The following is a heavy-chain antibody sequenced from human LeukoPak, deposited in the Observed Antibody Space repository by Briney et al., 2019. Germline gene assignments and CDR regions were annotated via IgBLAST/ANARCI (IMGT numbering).Heavy chain of an antibody. D-gene: IGHD2-2*01. CDR1: GFTFSNYA. Sequence: GRSLRLSCAASGFTFSNYAMHWVRQAPGKGLEWVATIRQDGVLSHCVDSVKGRFTISRDNAKNSLYLQMNSLRAEDTAVYYCANHLACGSMSCPPFDTWGQGTLVTVSS. CDR3: ANHLACGSMSCPPFDT. CDR2: IRQDGVLS. V-gene: IGHV3-7*01. J-gene: IGHJ4*02.